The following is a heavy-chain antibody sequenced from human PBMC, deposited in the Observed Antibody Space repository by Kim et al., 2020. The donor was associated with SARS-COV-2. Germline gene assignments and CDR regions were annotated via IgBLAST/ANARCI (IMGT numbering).Heavy chain of an antibody. CDR3: ARGRDWKYLFFDY. Sequence: NYEQTFQGWVTMTWDTSISTAYMELSRLRSDDTAVYYCARGRDWKYLFFDYWGQGTLVTVSS. J-gene: IGHJ4*02. V-gene: IGHV1-2*04. D-gene: IGHD1-7*01.